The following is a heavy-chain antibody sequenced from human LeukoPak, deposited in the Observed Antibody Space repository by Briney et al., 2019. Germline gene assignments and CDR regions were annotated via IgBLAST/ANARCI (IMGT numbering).Heavy chain of an antibody. J-gene: IGHJ4*02. Sequence: GGSLRLSCAASGFTFSSYSMHWVRQAPGKGLEWVSSISNSSSYIFYADSMKGRFTIPRNNAENSLYLQMSSLRAEDTAVYYCARAPTGVLGPTPAGYWGQGTLVTVSS. V-gene: IGHV3-21*01. CDR1: GFTFSSYS. CDR2: ISNSSSYI. D-gene: IGHD1-26*01. CDR3: ARAPTGVLGPTPAGY.